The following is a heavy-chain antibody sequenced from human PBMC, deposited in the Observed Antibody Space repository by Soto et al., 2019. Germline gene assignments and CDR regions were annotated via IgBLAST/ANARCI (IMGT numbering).Heavy chain of an antibody. D-gene: IGHD3-9*01. J-gene: IGHJ5*02. CDR1: GYTFTSYG. V-gene: IGHV1-18*01. CDR3: ARDHLGLRYFDSQHWFDP. CDR2: ISAYNGNT. Sequence: ASVKVSCKASGYTFTSYGISWVRQAPGQGLEWMGWISAYNGNTNYAQKLQGRVTMTTDTSTSTAYMELRSLRSDDTAVYYCARDHLGLRYFDSQHWFDPWGQGTLVTVSS.